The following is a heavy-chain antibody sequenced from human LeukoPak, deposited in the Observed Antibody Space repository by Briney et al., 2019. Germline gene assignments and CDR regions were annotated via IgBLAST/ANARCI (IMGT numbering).Heavy chain of an antibody. V-gene: IGHV3-33*01. CDR1: GFTFSRDS. CDR3: AREGAGSGWPDY. J-gene: IGHJ4*02. D-gene: IGHD6-19*01. Sequence: GGSLRLSCAASGFTFSRDSMHWVRQAPGKGLEWGAGIWYDGSKKYYADSVKGGLTISRENSKNTLYLQMTSLRAEDMAVYYCAREGAGSGWPDYWGQGTLVTVSS. CDR2: IWYDGSKK.